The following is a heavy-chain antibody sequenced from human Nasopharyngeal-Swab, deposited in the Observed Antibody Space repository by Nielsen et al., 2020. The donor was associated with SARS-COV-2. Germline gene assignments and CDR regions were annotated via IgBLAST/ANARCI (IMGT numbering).Heavy chain of an antibody. CDR2: ISSSGSTI. J-gene: IGHJ3*02. D-gene: IGHD1-26*01. V-gene: IGHV3-11*01. CDR3: ARGGIGIVGASDAFDI. Sequence: WIRQPPGKGLEWVSYISSSGSTIYYADSVKGRFTISRDNAKNSLYLQMNSLRAEDTAVYYCARGGIGIVGASDAFDIWGRGTMVTVSS.